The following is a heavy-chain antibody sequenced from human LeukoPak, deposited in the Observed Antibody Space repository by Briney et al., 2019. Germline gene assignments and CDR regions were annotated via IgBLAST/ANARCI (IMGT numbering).Heavy chain of an antibody. V-gene: IGHV1-2*02. CDR2: INPNSGGT. CDR1: GYTFTGYY. J-gene: IGHJ5*02. D-gene: IGHD5-18*01. CDR3: ARVLESGYSYGPMVYWFDP. Sequence: GASVKVSCTASGYTFTGYYMHWVRQAPGQGLEWMGWINPNSGGTNYAQKFQGRVTMTRDTSISTAYMELSRLRSDDTAVYYCARVLESGYSYGPMVYWFDPWGQGTLVTVSS.